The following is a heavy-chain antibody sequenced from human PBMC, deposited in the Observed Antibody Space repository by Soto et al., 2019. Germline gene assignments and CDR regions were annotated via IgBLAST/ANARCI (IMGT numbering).Heavy chain of an antibody. CDR3: ARVLGRGVASIAVAGTVVGY. CDR1: GGSFSGYY. V-gene: IGHV4-34*01. CDR2: INHSGST. Sequence: QVQLQQWGAGLLKPSETLSLTCAVYGGSFSGYYWSWIRQPPGKGLEWIGEINHSGSTNYNPSLKSRVTISVDTSKNQFSLKLSSVTAADSAVYYCARVLGRGVASIAVAGTVVGYWGQGTLVTFSS. D-gene: IGHD6-19*01. J-gene: IGHJ4*02.